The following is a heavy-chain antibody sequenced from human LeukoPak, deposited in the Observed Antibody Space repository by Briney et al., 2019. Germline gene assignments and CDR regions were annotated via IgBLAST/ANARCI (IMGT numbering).Heavy chain of an antibody. Sequence: GSLRLSCGASGFSFSTYWMDWVRQAPGKGLEWVASIKTDGSHADYADSVRGRFTVSRDNTENSLYLQMHSLRVDDTAVYYCASDRAYSQFDYWGQGTLVTVSS. CDR2: IKTDGSHA. CDR3: ASDRAYSQFDY. J-gene: IGHJ4*02. V-gene: IGHV3-7*01. CDR1: GFSFSTYW. D-gene: IGHD2-15*01.